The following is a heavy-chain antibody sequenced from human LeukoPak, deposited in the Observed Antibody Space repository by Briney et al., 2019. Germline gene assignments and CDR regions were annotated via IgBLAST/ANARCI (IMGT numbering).Heavy chain of an antibody. Sequence: GGSLRLSCAASGFTFSSYTMSWVRQAPGKGLEWVSVISGSGGSTYYADSVKGRFTISRDNSKNTLYLQMNSLRAEDTAVYYCATTGRVSVDYWGQGTLVTVSS. CDR1: GFTFSSYT. J-gene: IGHJ4*02. D-gene: IGHD1-14*01. CDR2: ISGSGGST. CDR3: ATTGRVSVDY. V-gene: IGHV3-23*01.